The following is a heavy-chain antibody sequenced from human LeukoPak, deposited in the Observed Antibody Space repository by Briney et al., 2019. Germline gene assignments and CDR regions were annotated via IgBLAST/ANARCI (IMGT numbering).Heavy chain of an antibody. CDR1: GGSVSSGSYY. V-gene: IGHV4-30-4*01. J-gene: IGHJ4*02. CDR3: ARDLLNEGNHLDY. D-gene: IGHD4-23*01. Sequence: SETLSLTCTVSGGSVSSGSYYWSWIRQPPGKGLEWIGYIYYSGSTYYNPSLKSRVTISVDTSKNQFSLKLSSVTAADTAVYYCARDLLNEGNHLDYWGQGTLVTVSS. CDR2: IYYSGST.